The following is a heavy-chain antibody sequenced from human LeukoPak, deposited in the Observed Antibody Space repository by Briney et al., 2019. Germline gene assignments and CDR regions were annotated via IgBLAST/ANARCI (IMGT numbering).Heavy chain of an antibody. CDR2: INWNGGST. D-gene: IGHD3-9*01. CDR3: ARNTGYYPYNWFDP. CDR1: GFTFSDYY. Sequence: GGSLRLSCAASGFTFSDYYMTWIRQAPGKGLEWVSGINWNGGSTAYADPVKGRFTISRDNAKNSLYLQMNSLRAEDTAVYYCARNTGYYPYNWFDPWGQGTLVTVSS. J-gene: IGHJ5*02. V-gene: IGHV3-20*04.